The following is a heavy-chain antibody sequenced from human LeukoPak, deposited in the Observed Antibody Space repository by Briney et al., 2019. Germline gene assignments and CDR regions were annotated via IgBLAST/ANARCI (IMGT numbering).Heavy chain of an antibody. CDR1: GGSFSGYY. CDR2: INHSGST. J-gene: IGHJ6*02. Sequence: PSETLPLTCAVYGGSFSGYYWSWIRQPPGKGLEWIGEINHSGSTNYNPSLKSRVTISVDTSKNQFSLKLSSVTAADTAVYYCARGRIAKIVVVHSFSYGMDVWGQGTTVTVSS. CDR3: ARGRIAKIVVVHSFSYGMDV. D-gene: IGHD3-22*01. V-gene: IGHV4-34*01.